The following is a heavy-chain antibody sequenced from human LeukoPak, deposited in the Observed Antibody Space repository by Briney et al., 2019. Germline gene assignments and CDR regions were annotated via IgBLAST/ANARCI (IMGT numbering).Heavy chain of an antibody. J-gene: IGHJ3*02. CDR1: GYTFTGYY. Sequence: ASVKVSCKASGYTFTGYYMHWVRQAPGQGLEWMGWINPNSGGTNYAQKFQGRVTMTRDTSISTAYVELSRLRSDDTAVYYCARVPGYSSSWYVGAFDIWGQGTMVTVSS. V-gene: IGHV1-2*02. CDR3: ARVPGYSSSWYVGAFDI. CDR2: INPNSGGT. D-gene: IGHD6-13*01.